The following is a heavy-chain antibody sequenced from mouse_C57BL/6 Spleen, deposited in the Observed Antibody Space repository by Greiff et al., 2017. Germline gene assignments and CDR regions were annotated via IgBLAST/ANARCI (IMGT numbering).Heavy chain of an antibody. CDR3: FITTVVAGFDY. D-gene: IGHD1-1*01. CDR1: GYTFTNYW. J-gene: IGHJ2*01. V-gene: IGHV1-63*01. Sequence: QVQLQQSGAELVRPGTSVKMSCKASGYTFTNYWIGWAKQRPGHGLEWIGDIYPGGGYTNYNEKFKGKATLTADKSSSTAYMQFSSLTSEDSAVYYWFITTVVAGFDYWGQGTTLTVSS. CDR2: IYPGGGYT.